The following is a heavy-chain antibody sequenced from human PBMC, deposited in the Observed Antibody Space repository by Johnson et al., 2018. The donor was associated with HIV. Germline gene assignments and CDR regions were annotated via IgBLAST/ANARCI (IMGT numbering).Heavy chain of an antibody. Sequence: VQLVESGGGLVQPGRSLRLSCAASGFSFEEYAMHWVRQVPGKGLEWVSGVSWNSGSIAYADSVKGRFTISRDNANNTLYLQMNSLRAEDTAVYYCASYGDYKSSDAFDICGQGTMVTVSS. V-gene: IGHV3-9*01. CDR3: ASYGDYKSSDAFDI. CDR1: GFSFEEYA. J-gene: IGHJ3*02. D-gene: IGHD4-17*01. CDR2: VSWNSGSI.